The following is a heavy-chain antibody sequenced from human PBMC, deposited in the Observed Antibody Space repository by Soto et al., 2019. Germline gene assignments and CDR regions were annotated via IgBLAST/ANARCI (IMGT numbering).Heavy chain of an antibody. Sequence: SETLSLTCTVSGGSISSYYWSWIRQPPGKGLEWIGYIYYSGSTNYNPSLKSRVTISVDTSKNQFSLKLSSVTAADTAVYYCARPIAAAGTIAWFDPWGQGTLVTVSS. CDR3: ARPIAAAGTIAWFDP. D-gene: IGHD6-13*01. J-gene: IGHJ5*02. CDR2: IYYSGST. V-gene: IGHV4-59*01. CDR1: GGSISSYY.